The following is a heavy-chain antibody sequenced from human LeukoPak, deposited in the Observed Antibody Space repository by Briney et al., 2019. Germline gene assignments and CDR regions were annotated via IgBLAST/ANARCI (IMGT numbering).Heavy chain of an antibody. CDR1: GYTFTGYY. V-gene: IGHV1-2*04. D-gene: IGHD3-10*01. CDR2: INPNSGGT. CDR3: ARGFYYGSGRGKTDAFDI. Sequence: VASVKVSCKASGYTFTGYYMHWVRQAPGQGLEWMGWINPNSGGTNYAQNFQGWITMTRDTSISTAYMELSRLRSDDTAVYYCARGFYYGSGRGKTDAFDIWGQGTMVTVS. J-gene: IGHJ3*02.